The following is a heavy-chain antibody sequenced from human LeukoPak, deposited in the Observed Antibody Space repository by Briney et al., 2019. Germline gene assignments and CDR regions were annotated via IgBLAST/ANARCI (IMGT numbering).Heavy chain of an antibody. CDR1: GFTASSNY. J-gene: IGHJ5*02. D-gene: IGHD1-26*01. CDR2: IYSGGRT. V-gene: IGHV3-53*01. Sequence: PGGSLRLSCAASGFTASSNYMSWVRKAPGKELEWVSVIYSGGRTYYADSVKGRFTISRDNSKNTVYLQMNSLRAEDTAVYYCARANSATIPGADPWGQGTLVTVSS. CDR3: ARANSATIPGADP.